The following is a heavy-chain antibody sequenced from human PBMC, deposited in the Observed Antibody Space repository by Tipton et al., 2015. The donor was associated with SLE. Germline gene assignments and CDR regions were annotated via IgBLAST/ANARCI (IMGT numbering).Heavy chain of an antibody. J-gene: IGHJ5*02. D-gene: IGHD2-2*01. Sequence: TLSLTCTVSGGSISSYYWSWIRQPPGKGLEWIGYIYYSGSTNYNPSLKSRVTISVDTSKNQFSLKLSSVTAADTAVYYCARGYCSSTSRYGVWFDPWGQGTLVTVSS. CDR3: ARGYCSSTSRYGVWFDP. CDR2: IYYSGST. CDR1: GGSISSYY. V-gene: IGHV4-59*01.